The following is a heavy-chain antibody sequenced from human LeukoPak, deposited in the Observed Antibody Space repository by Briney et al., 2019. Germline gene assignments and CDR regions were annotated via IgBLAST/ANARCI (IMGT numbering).Heavy chain of an antibody. V-gene: IGHV4-39*07. CDR2: INHSGST. CDR3: ARRPRLWSYYYDSSGYYYFDY. J-gene: IGHJ4*02. Sequence: PSETLSLTCTVSGDSITSSGYYWGWIRQPPGKGLEWIGEINHSGSTNYNPSLKSRVTISVDTSKNQFSLKLSSVTAADTAVYYCARRPRLWSYYYDSSGYYYFDYWGQGTLVTVSS. D-gene: IGHD3-22*01. CDR1: GDSITSSGYY.